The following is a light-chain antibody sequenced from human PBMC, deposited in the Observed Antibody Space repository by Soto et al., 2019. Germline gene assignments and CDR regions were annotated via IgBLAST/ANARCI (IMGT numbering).Light chain of an antibody. V-gene: IGLV2-14*01. CDR1: SSDVGGYNY. CDR3: SSYTSSSTPYV. CDR2: DVT. J-gene: IGLJ1*01. Sequence: SALTQPATECGSPGQSITISCTGTSSDVGGYNYVSWYQQHPVKAPKLMIYDVTNRPSGVSDRFSGSKSGNTASLTISGLQADDEADYYCSSYTSSSTPYVFGTGTKATV.